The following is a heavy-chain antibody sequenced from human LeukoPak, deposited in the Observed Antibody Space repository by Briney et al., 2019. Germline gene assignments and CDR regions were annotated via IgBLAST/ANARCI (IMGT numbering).Heavy chain of an antibody. CDR2: ISYDGSNK. V-gene: IGHV3-30-3*01. J-gene: IGHJ4*02. D-gene: IGHD3-22*01. CDR1: GFTFSSYA. Sequence: GGSLRLSCAASGFTFSSYAMHWVRQAPGKGLEWVAVISYDGSNKYYADSVKGRFTISRDNSKNTLYLQMNSLRAEDTAVYYCARGKRYYDSSGYYHGNYFDYWGQGTLVTVSS. CDR3: ARGKRYYDSSGYYHGNYFDY.